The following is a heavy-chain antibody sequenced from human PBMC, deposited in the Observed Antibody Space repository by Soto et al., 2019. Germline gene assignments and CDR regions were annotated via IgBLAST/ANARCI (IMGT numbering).Heavy chain of an antibody. D-gene: IGHD3-22*01. CDR3: AKDHLTYYYDSSGYYAH. CDR1: GFTFSGYA. J-gene: IGHJ4*02. Sequence: PGGSLRLSCAASGFTFSGYAMSWVRQAPGKGLEWVSGISGNDNSTYYADSVKGRFTISRDNSKNTLYLQMNSLRADDTAVYYCAKDHLTYYYDSSGYYAHWGQGTLVTVSS. CDR2: ISGNDNST. V-gene: IGHV3-23*01.